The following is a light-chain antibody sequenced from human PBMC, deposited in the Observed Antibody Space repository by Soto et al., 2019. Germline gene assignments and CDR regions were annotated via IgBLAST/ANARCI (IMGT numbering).Light chain of an antibody. CDR1: QSVSSY. Sequence: EIVLTQSPATLSLSPGERATLSCRASQSVSSYLAWYQQKPGQAPRLLIYEASNRATGIPARFSGSGSGTDFTLTISSLEPEDFAVYYCQQRSNWPPVITFGPGTNVDIK. J-gene: IGKJ3*01. CDR3: QQRSNWPPVIT. V-gene: IGKV3-11*01. CDR2: EAS.